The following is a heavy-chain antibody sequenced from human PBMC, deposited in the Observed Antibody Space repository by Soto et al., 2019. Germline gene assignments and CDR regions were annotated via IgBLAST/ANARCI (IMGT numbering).Heavy chain of an antibody. CDR1: GFTVSSNY. CDR2: IYSGGST. Sequence: EVQLVETGGGLIQPGGSLRLSCAASGFTVSSNYMSWVRQAPGKGLEWVSVIYSGGSTYYADSVKGRFTISRDNSKNTLYLQMNSLRAEDTAVYYCARDRYSAGDGSSFWYYYYGMDVWGQGTTVTVSS. D-gene: IGHD7-27*01. V-gene: IGHV3-53*02. J-gene: IGHJ6*02. CDR3: ARDRYSAGDGSSFWYYYYGMDV.